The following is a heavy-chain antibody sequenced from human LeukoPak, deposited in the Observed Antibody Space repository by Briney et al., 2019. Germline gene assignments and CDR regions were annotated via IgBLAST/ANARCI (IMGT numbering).Heavy chain of an antibody. CDR1: GGSISSSSYY. CDR2: IYYSGST. Sequence: SETLSLTCTVSGGSISSSSYYWGWIRQPPGQGLEWIGYIYYSGSTNYNPSLKSRVTISVDTSKNQFSLKLSSVTAADTAVYYCARRGYYDFWSGRSPHVDPPGGMDVWGQGTTVTVSS. D-gene: IGHD3-3*01. V-gene: IGHV4-61*05. CDR3: ARRGYYDFWSGRSPHVDPPGGMDV. J-gene: IGHJ6*02.